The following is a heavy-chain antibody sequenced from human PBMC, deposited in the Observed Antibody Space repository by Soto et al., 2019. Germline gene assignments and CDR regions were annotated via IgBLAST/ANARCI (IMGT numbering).Heavy chain of an antibody. CDR2: IDPSESYT. Sequence: EVQLVQSGAEVKKPGESLRISCKGSGYSFTSYWISWVRQMPGKGLGWMGRIDPSESYTNYSPSFQGHVTISADKSISTAYLQWSSLKASDTAMYYCARHDSVRSPFDYWGQGTLVTVSS. J-gene: IGHJ4*02. V-gene: IGHV5-10-1*01. CDR1: GYSFTSYW. D-gene: IGHD3-10*01. CDR3: ARHDSVRSPFDY.